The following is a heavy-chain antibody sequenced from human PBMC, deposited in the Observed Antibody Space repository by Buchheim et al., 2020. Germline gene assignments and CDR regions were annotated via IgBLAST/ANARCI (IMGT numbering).Heavy chain of an antibody. CDR3: ARAHCSSTSCYVKTYYGMDV. CDR1: GFTFSSYA. D-gene: IGHD2-2*01. Sequence: QVQLVESGGGVVQPGRSLRLSCAASGFTFSSYAMHWVRQAPGKGLEWVAVISYDGSNKYYADSVKGRFTISRDNSKNTLYLQMNSLRAEDTAVYYCARAHCSSTSCYVKTYYGMDVWGQGTT. J-gene: IGHJ6*02. CDR2: ISYDGSNK. V-gene: IGHV3-30*04.